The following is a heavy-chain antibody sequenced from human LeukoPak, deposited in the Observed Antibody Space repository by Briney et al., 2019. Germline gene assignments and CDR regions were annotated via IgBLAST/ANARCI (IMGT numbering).Heavy chain of an antibody. D-gene: IGHD5-18*01. J-gene: IGHJ4*02. CDR2: IYYSGST. CDR3: ASGGTGYSYGYFDY. V-gene: IGHV4-59*08. Sequence: KSSETLSLTCTVSGGSIGRYYWSWIRQPPGKGLDWIGYIYYSGSTNYNPSLKSRVTISVDTSKNQFSLKLSSVTAADTAVYYCASGGTGYSYGYFDYWGQGTLVTVSS. CDR1: GGSIGRYY.